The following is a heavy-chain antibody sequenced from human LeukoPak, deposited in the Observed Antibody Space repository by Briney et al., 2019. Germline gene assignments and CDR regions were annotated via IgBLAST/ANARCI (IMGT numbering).Heavy chain of an antibody. Sequence: SQTLSLTCAISGDSVSSDRAAGNWIRQSPSRGLEWLGRTYYRSKWFDEYAVSVKSRITIKPDTSRNQFSLHLNSVTPEDTAVYFCARTTVYDGSKYYGLDVWGQGTAVTVSS. CDR1: GDSVSSDRAA. D-gene: IGHD5/OR15-5a*01. J-gene: IGHJ6*02. CDR2: TYYRSKWFD. CDR3: ARTTVYDGSKYYGLDV. V-gene: IGHV6-1*01.